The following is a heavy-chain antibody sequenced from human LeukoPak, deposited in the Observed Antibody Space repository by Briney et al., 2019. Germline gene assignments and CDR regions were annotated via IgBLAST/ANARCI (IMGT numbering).Heavy chain of an antibody. J-gene: IGHJ6*03. CDR1: GGSISSYY. CDR2: IYHSGST. CDR3: AGAPYYYYMDV. Sequence: PSETLSLTCTVSGGSISSYYWSWIRQPPGKGLEWIGYIYHSGSTNYNPSLKSRVTISVDTSKNQFSLKVSSGTAADTAVYYCAGAPYYYYMDVWGKGTTVTASS. V-gene: IGHV4-59*01.